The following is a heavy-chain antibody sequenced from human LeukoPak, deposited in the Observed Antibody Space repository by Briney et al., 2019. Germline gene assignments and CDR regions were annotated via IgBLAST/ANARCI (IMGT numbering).Heavy chain of an antibody. Sequence: ASVKVSCKVSGYTLTELSMHWVRQAPGKGLEWMGGFDPEDGETIYAQKFQGRVTMTEDTSTDTAYMELSSLRSEDTAVYYCATGIVVVPAAIQGSDFDYWGQGTLVTVSS. V-gene: IGHV1-24*01. CDR1: GYTLTELS. D-gene: IGHD2-2*02. CDR3: ATGIVVVPAAIQGSDFDY. CDR2: FDPEDGET. J-gene: IGHJ4*02.